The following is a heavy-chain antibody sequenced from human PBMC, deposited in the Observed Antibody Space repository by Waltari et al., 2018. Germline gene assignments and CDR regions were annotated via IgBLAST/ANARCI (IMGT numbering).Heavy chain of an antibody. Sequence: QVQLVEAGGGGVQAGGSLGLSWCASGFTFRRHGLQWVRPGPGKGLEWVAFIRYDGSNKDYADSVKGRFTISRDNSKNTLYLQMNSLRAEDTAVYYCAKDGPIVATTYYFDYWGQGTLVTVSS. D-gene: IGHD5-12*01. CDR2: IRYDGSNK. V-gene: IGHV3-30*02. J-gene: IGHJ4*02. CDR1: GFTFRRHG. CDR3: AKDGPIVATTYYFDY.